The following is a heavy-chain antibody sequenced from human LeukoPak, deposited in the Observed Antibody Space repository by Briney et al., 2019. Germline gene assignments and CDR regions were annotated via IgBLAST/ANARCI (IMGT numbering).Heavy chain of an antibody. CDR2: IIPIFGTA. J-gene: IGHJ5*02. D-gene: IGHD6-13*01. CDR1: GGTFSSYA. CDR3: ARVGSSSSWYDWFDP. Sequence: SVKVSCKASGGTFSSYAISWVRQAPGQGLEWMGGIIPIFGTANYAQKFQGRVTITTDESTSTAYMELSSLRSDDTAVYYCARVGSSSSWYDWFDPWGQGTLVTVSS. V-gene: IGHV1-69*05.